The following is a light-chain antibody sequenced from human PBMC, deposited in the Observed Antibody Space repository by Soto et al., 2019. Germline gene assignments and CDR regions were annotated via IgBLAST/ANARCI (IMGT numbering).Light chain of an antibody. V-gene: IGKV3-15*01. CDR2: GAP. CDR3: QQYNDWPSLT. CDR1: QSVSSN. Sequence: EIVMTQSPATLSVSPGERATLSCRASQSVSSNLAWYQQKPGQAPRLLIYGAPTRATGIAARFSGSGSGTEFTLTISSLQSEDFAVYYCQQYNDWPSLTFGGGTRLEIK. J-gene: IGKJ5*01.